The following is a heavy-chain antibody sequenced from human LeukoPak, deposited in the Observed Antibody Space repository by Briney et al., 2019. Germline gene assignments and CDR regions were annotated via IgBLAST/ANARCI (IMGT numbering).Heavy chain of an antibody. J-gene: IGHJ4*02. CDR2: ISSSSSTI. D-gene: IGHD3-22*01. V-gene: IGHV3-48*02. CDR3: ARDRSPYESSAYYLDY. Sequence: GGSLRLSCAASGSTFSSYSMNWVRQAPGKGLECVSYISSSSSTIYYADSVKGRFTISRDNAKNSLYLQMNSLRDEDTAVYYCARDRSPYESSAYYLDYWGQGTLVTVSS. CDR1: GSTFSSYS.